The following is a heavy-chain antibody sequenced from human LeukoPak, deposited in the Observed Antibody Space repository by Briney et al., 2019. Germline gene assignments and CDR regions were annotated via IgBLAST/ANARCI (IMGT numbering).Heavy chain of an antibody. D-gene: IGHD1-7*01. CDR2: TWYDGSNK. V-gene: IGHV3-33*01. J-gene: IGHJ4*02. CDR3: ARGPHRITGTMESLDY. Sequence: GGSLRLSCAASGFTFSSYGMHWVRQAPGKGLEWVAVTWYDGSNKYYADSVKGRFTISRDNSKNTLYLQMNSLRAEDTAVYYCARGPHRITGTMESLDYWGQGTLVTVSS. CDR1: GFTFSSYG.